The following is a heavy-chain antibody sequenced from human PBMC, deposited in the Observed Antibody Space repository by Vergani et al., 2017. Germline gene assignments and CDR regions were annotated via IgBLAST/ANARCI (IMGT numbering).Heavy chain of an antibody. D-gene: IGHD4-17*01. CDR3: ARDGPRYGDYVFWYFDL. J-gene: IGHJ2*01. CDR2: IWYDGSNK. CDR1: GFTFSSYG. V-gene: IGHV3-33*01. Sequence: QVQLVESGGGVVQPGRSLRLSCAASGFTFSSYGMHWVRQAPGKGLEWVAVIWYDGSNKYYADSVKGRFTISRDNSKNTLYLQMNSLRAEDTAVYYCARDGPRYGDYVFWYFDLWGRGTLVTVSS.